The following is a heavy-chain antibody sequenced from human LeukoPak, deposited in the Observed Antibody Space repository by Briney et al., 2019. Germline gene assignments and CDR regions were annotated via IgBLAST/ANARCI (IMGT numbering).Heavy chain of an antibody. D-gene: IGHD1-1*01. V-gene: IGHV1-18*01. CDR3: ARVELERRRGAFDI. J-gene: IGHJ3*02. Sequence: ASGKVSCKASGYTFTSYGISWVGQAHGQGGEGVGGISAYNGNTNYSQKLQGRVTITSDTSTSTAYMQLRSLRSDDTAVYYCARVELERRRGAFDIWGQGTMVTVSS. CDR1: GYTFTSYG. CDR2: ISAYNGNT.